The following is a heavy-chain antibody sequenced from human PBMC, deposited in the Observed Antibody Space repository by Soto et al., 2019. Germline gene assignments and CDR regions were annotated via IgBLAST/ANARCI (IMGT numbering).Heavy chain of an antibody. V-gene: IGHV4-34*01. D-gene: IGHD3-22*01. CDR3: ARRGGAYYPYYFDY. J-gene: IGHJ4*02. Sequence: SETLSLTCAVYGGSCSGWDWSWIRQPPGKGLEWIGEIDHRRSTNYNPSLKSRVTISVDTSKNQFSLKLSSVTAADTAVYYCARRGGAYYPYYFDYWGQGGLVTVSS. CDR1: GGSCSGWD. CDR2: IDHRRST.